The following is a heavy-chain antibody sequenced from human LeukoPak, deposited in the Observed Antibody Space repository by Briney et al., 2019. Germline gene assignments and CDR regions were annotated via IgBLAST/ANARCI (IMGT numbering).Heavy chain of an antibody. CDR1: GFTFSSYW. D-gene: IGHD3-22*01. Sequence: PGGTLRLSCEASGFTFSSYWMSWVRQAPGKGLEWVANIKQDGSEKYYVDSVKGRFTISKDNSKNTLYLQMNSLRAEDTAVYYCAKDDYYDTSGYRDWGQGTLVTVSS. V-gene: IGHV3-7*01. CDR2: IKQDGSEK. J-gene: IGHJ4*02. CDR3: AKDDYYDTSGYRD.